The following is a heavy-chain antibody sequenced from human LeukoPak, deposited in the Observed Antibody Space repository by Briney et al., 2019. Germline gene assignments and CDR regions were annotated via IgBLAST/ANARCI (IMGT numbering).Heavy chain of an antibody. CDR2: IYYSGST. Sequence: SETLSLTCTVSGGSISSYYWSWIRQPPGKGLEWIGYIYYSGSTNYNPSLKSRVTISVDTSKNQFSLKLSSVTAADTAVYYCVGSIAAAGTGYWGQGTLVTVSS. V-gene: IGHV4-59*08. J-gene: IGHJ4*02. CDR3: VGSIAAAGTGY. D-gene: IGHD6-13*01. CDR1: GGSISSYY.